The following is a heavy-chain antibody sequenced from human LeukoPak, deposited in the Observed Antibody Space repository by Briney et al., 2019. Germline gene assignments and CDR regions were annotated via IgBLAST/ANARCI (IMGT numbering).Heavy chain of an antibody. V-gene: IGHV3-20*01. Sequence: GGSLRLSCAASGFTFDDYGMSWVRQAPGKGLEWVSGINWNGGSTGYADSVKGRFTVSRDNAKNSLYLQMNSLRAEDTALYHCARAPDYGTWYFDLWGRGTLVTVSS. J-gene: IGHJ2*01. CDR2: INWNGGST. D-gene: IGHD4-17*01. CDR1: GFTFDDYG. CDR3: ARAPDYGTWYFDL.